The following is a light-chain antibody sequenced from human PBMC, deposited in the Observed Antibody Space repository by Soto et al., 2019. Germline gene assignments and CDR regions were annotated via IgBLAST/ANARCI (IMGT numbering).Light chain of an antibody. Sequence: QSVLTQPPSASGTPGQRVTISCSGSSSNIGSNTVNWYQQLPGTAPKLLIYSNNQRPSGVPDRFSGSKSGTSASLAISGLRSEDEADYYCAAWDDSLSGVYVFGTGTKLTVL. V-gene: IGLV1-44*01. CDR1: SSNIGSNT. CDR3: AAWDDSLSGVYV. CDR2: SNN. J-gene: IGLJ1*01.